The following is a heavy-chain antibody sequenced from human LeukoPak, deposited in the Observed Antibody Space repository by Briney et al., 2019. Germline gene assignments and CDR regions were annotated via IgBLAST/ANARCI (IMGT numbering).Heavy chain of an antibody. J-gene: IGHJ5*02. CDR1: GFTFSSYS. CDR2: ISSSSSYI. Sequence: GGSLRLSCAASGFTFSSYSMNWVRQAPGKGLEWVSSISSSSSYIYYADSVKGRFTISRDNSKNTLYLQMNSLRAEDTAVYYCAKGAAHNWFDPWGQGTLVTVSS. V-gene: IGHV3-21*04. CDR3: AKGAAHNWFDP.